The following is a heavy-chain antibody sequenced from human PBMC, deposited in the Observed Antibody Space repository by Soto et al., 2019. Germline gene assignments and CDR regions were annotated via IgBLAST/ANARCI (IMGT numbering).Heavy chain of an antibody. CDR3: ALGYSGYLACFDP. Sequence: QVQLVQSGAEVKKPGASVKVSCKASGYTFTSYAMHWVRQATGQRLEWMGWINAGNGNTKYSQKFQGRVTITRDTSASTAYMELSSLRSEDTAVYYCALGYSGYLACFDPWGQGTLVTVSS. D-gene: IGHD5-12*01. CDR2: INAGNGNT. CDR1: GYTFTSYA. V-gene: IGHV1-3*01. J-gene: IGHJ5*02.